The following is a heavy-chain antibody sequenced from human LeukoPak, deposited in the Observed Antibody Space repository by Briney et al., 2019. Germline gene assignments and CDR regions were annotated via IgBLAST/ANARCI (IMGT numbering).Heavy chain of an antibody. CDR3: ARDTAMVLFDY. CDR2: IYTSGST. CDR1: GVSIFSSY. Sequence: SETLSLTCTVSGVSIFSSYWNWVRQPPGKGLEWIGRIYTSGSTNYNPSLKSRVTMSVDTSKNQFSLKLSSVTAADTAVYYCARDTAMVLFDYWGQGTLVTVSS. D-gene: IGHD5-18*01. J-gene: IGHJ4*02. V-gene: IGHV4-4*07.